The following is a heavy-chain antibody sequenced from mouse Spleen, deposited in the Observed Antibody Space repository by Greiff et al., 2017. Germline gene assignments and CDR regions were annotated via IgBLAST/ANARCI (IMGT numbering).Heavy chain of an antibody. CDR1: GFTFSDYG. CDR2: ISSGSSTI. Sequence: DVKLVESGGGLVKPGGSLKLSCAASGFTFSDYGMHWVRQAPEKGLEWVAYISSGSSTIYYADTVKGRFTISRDNAKNTLFLQMTSLRSEDTAMYYCAKSNWDEAMDYWGQGTSVTVSS. D-gene: IGHD4-1*01. J-gene: IGHJ4*01. CDR3: AKSNWDEAMDY. V-gene: IGHV5-17*01.